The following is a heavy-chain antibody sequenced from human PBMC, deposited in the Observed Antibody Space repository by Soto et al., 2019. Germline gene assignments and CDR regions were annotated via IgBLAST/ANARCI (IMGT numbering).Heavy chain of an antibody. J-gene: IGHJ6*02. Sequence: GRTLADRTHTLTLTCTFSGFSLSTSVMCVSWTRQPPGKALEWLALIDWDDDKYYSTSLKTRLTISKDTSKNQVVLTMTNMDPVDTAKYYCERTIIVGVVYDGMDVWGQGTTVTVYS. D-gene: IGHD1-26*01. CDR3: ERTIIVGVVYDGMDV. V-gene: IGHV2-70*01. CDR1: GFSLSTSVMC. CDR2: IDWDDDK.